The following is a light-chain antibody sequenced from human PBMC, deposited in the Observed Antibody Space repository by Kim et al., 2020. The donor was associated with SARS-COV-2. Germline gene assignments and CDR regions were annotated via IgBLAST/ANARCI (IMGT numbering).Light chain of an antibody. CDR1: SLRNYY. CDR2: GKD. CDR3: NSRDSSGDNVV. J-gene: IGLJ3*02. Sequence: ALGQTVRLTGQGDSLRNYYATWYQQRPGQAPVLVLFGKDNRPSGIPDRFSGSGSGNTASLTITGAQAEDEADYYCNSRDSSGDNVVFGGGTQLTVL. V-gene: IGLV3-19*01.